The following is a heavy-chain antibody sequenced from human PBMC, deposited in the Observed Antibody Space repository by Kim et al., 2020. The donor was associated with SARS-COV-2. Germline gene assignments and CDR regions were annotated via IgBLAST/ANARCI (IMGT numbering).Heavy chain of an antibody. J-gene: IGHJ3*02. CDR3: ARDRRPGYSGFQHALDI. V-gene: IGHV3-21*01. CDR1: GFTFNTFC. Sequence: GVSLRLSCAASGFTFNTFCMTWVRQAPGKGLEWVGFISTSSSYISYADSVKGRFTISRDNTKNLMYLQMDSLRAEDTAVYYCARDRRPGYSGFQHALDIWGQGTLVTVSS. CDR2: ISTSSSYI. D-gene: IGHD5-12*01.